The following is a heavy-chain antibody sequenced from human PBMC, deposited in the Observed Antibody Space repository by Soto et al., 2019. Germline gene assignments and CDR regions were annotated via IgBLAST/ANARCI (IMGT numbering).Heavy chain of an antibody. V-gene: IGHV4-59*01. CDR1: GDSISSYY. CDR3: ARDLWGYCGADCYPLDV. D-gene: IGHD2-21*02. CDR2: MYNTGST. J-gene: IGHJ6*02. Sequence: PSETLSLTCSVSGDSISSYYWNWIRQPPGKGLEWIGYMYNTGSTIYNPSLKSRVTISVDTSKNQFSLKLNSVTAADTAVYYCARDLWGYCGADCYPLDVWGQGTTVTVSS.